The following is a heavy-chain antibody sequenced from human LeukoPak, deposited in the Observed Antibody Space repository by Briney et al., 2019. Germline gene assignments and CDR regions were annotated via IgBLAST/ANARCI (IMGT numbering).Heavy chain of an antibody. Sequence: SETLSLTCTVSGYSISSGYYWGWIRQPPGKGLEWIGSIYHSGSTYYNPSLKSRVTISVDASKNQFSLKLSSVTAADTAVYYCARVGYNWNDVRYFDYWGQGTLVTVSS. CDR3: ARVGYNWNDVRYFDY. D-gene: IGHD1-1*01. J-gene: IGHJ4*02. CDR2: IYHSGST. CDR1: GYSISSGYY. V-gene: IGHV4-38-2*02.